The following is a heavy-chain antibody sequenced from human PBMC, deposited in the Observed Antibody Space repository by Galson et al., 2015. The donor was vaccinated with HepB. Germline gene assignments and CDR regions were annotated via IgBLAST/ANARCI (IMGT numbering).Heavy chain of an antibody. CDR3: AKGKKGVGAFDI. D-gene: IGHD1-26*01. V-gene: IGHV3-23*01. CDR2: ISGSGGST. J-gene: IGHJ3*02. Sequence: SLRLSCAASGFTFSSYAMSWVRQAPGKGLEWVSAISGSGGSTYYADSVKGRFTISRDNSKNTLYLQMNSLRAEDTAVYYCAKGKKGVGAFDIWGQGTMVTVSS. CDR1: GFTFSSYA.